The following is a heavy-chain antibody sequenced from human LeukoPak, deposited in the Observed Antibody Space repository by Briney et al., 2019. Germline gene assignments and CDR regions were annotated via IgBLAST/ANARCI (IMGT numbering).Heavy chain of an antibody. V-gene: IGHV3-74*01. J-gene: IGHJ6*02. CDR2: INGDGSST. CDR1: GFTFSSYW. Sequence: GGSLRLSCAASGFTFSSYWMHWVRQAPGKGLVWVSHINGDGSSTSYADSVKGRFTISRDNAKNTLYLQMSSLRAEDTAVYYCARNHSYYGMDVWRQGTTVTVSS. CDR3: ARNHSYYGMDV.